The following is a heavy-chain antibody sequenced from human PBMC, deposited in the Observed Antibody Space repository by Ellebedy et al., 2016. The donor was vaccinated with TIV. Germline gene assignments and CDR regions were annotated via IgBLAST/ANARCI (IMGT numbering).Heavy chain of an antibody. V-gene: IGHV4-34*01. D-gene: IGHD3-9*01. CDR3: ARVVAARYFGSREKTQRNGLDV. J-gene: IGHJ6*02. Sequence: MPSETLSLTCAVYGGSFSGYYWSWIRQPPGKGLEWIGEINHSGSTNYNPSLKGRVTLSVDTSKNQFSLKLRSVTAADTAVYYCARVVAARYFGSREKTQRNGLDVWGQGTTVTVSS. CDR1: GGSFSGYY. CDR2: INHSGST.